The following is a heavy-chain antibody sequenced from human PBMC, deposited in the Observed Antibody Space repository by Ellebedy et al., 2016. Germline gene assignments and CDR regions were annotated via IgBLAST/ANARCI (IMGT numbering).Heavy chain of an antibody. D-gene: IGHD3-22*01. J-gene: IGHJ4*02. Sequence: GGSLRLSCAASGFTFSDYYKSWIRQAPGKGLEWVSYISSSGSTIYYADSVKGRFTISRDNAKNSLYLQMNSLRAEDTAVYYCARPYDSSGYYYVYWGQGTLVTVSS. CDR1: GFTFSDYY. CDR2: ISSSGSTI. CDR3: ARPYDSSGYYYVY. V-gene: IGHV3-11*01.